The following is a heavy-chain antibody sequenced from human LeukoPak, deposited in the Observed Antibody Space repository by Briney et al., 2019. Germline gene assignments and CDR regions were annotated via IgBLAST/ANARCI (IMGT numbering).Heavy chain of an antibody. CDR3: ARDPANGRPDAYDI. V-gene: IGHV1-46*01. D-gene: IGHD1-26*01. CDR1: GYTFTTYL. Sequence: GASVKVSCKASGYTFTTYLIHWVRQAPGQGLEWTGELHPVTGGTNYAQKFQGRVTMTRDTSTSTVYLELSSLTSEDTAVYFCARDPANGRPDAYDIWGQGTRVTVSS. CDR2: LHPVTGGT. J-gene: IGHJ3*02.